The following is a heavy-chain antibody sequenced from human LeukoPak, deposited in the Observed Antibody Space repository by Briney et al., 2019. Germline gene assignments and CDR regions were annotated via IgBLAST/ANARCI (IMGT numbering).Heavy chain of an antibody. J-gene: IGHJ6*03. Sequence: SETLSLTCTVSGGSISSHYWSWIRQPPGKGLEWIGYIYYSGSTNYNPSLKSRVTISVDTSKNQFSLKLSSVTAADTAVYYCATDGSGSRYHYYMDVWGKGTTVTVSS. D-gene: IGHD3-10*01. CDR1: GGSISSHY. V-gene: IGHV4-59*11. CDR2: IYYSGST. CDR3: ATDGSGSRYHYYMDV.